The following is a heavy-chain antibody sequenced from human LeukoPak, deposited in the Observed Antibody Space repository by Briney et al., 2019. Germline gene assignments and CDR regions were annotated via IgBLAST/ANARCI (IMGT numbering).Heavy chain of an antibody. V-gene: IGHV1-69*05. CDR1: GGTFSSYA. Sequence: SVKVSCKASGGTFSSYAISWVRQAPGQGLEWMGGIIPIFGTANYAQKFQGRVTMTRDTSTSTVYMELSSLRSEDTAVYYCAREDGIAVAGTPLGYWGQGTLVTVSS. D-gene: IGHD6-19*01. CDR3: AREDGIAVAGTPLGY. CDR2: IIPIFGTA. J-gene: IGHJ4*02.